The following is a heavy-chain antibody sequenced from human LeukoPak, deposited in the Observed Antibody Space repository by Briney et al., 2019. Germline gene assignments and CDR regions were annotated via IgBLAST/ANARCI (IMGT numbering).Heavy chain of an antibody. J-gene: IGHJ4*02. CDR1: GGTFSSYA. D-gene: IGHD2-2*01. Sequence: ASVKVSCKASGGTFSSYAISWVRQAPGQGLEWMGWMNPNSGNTGYAQKFQGRVTMTRDTSINTAYLELSSLRSEDTAMYYCARTCSGTSCADFDYWGQGTLVTVSS. CDR2: MNPNSGNT. V-gene: IGHV1-8*02. CDR3: ARTCSGTSCADFDY.